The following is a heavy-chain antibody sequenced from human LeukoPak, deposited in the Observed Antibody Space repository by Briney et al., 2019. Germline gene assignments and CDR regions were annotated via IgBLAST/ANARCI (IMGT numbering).Heavy chain of an antibody. CDR1: AFTFSSYS. CDR3: AKDTTTHTVTTHYFDY. Sequence: GGSLRLSCAASAFTFSSYSMNWVRQAPGKGLEWVSSIGSSSSTIYYADSVKGRFTISRDNSKNTLYLQMNSLRAEDSAVYYCAKDTTTHTVTTHYFDYWGQGSLVTVSS. J-gene: IGHJ4*02. D-gene: IGHD4-17*01. CDR2: IGSSSSTI. V-gene: IGHV3-21*04.